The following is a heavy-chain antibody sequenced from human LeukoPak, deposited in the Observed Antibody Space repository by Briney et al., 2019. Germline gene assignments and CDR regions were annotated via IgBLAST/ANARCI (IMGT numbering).Heavy chain of an antibody. V-gene: IGHV3-33*01. CDR2: IWYDGSNK. CDR1: GFIFSSYG. Sequence: GGSLRLSCAASGFIFSSYGMHWVRQAPGKGLEWVAVIWYDGSNKYYADSVKGRFTISRDNSKNTLYLEMNSLRAEDTAVYYCARATGSYFNFDYWGQGTLVTVSS. J-gene: IGHJ4*02. D-gene: IGHD1-26*01. CDR3: ARATGSYFNFDY.